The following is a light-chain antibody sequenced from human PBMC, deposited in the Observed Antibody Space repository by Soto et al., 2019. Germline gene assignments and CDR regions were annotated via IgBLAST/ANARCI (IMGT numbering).Light chain of an antibody. J-gene: IGKJ3*01. CDR2: GAS. V-gene: IGKV3-20*01. CDR3: HQYGTAPLT. CDR1: QSVAANY. Sequence: EVVLTQSPGTLSFSPGESATLSGRASQSVAANYLAWYQQKRGQAPRLLIYGASSRATGIPDRFSGSGSGTDFTLTISRLEPEDFSVYYCHQYGTAPLTFGPGTKVDIK.